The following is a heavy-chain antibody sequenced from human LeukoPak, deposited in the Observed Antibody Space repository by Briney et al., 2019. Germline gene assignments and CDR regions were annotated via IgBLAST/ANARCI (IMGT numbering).Heavy chain of an antibody. J-gene: IGHJ6*03. D-gene: IGHD6-13*01. V-gene: IGHV3-7*01. CDR3: ARVAAAGTGIFVNFYYSMDI. CDR1: GFTFSSRDW. Sequence: PGGSLRLSCVASGFTFSSRDWMTWVRQAPGKGLEWGANIKQDGREKNNVDSVKGRFTISRKKAKNSGGLQMKSLRIEDTAVYYCARVAAAGTGIFVNFYYSMDIWGKGTTVTISS. CDR2: IKQDGREK.